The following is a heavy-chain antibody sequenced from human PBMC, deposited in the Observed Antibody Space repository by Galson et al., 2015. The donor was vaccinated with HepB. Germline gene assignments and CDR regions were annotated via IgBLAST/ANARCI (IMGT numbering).Heavy chain of an antibody. CDR2: ISGSGGST. V-gene: IGHV3-23*01. D-gene: IGHD6-19*01. CDR3: ARDWNSGSTGIDY. Sequence: SLRLSCAASGFTFSSYAMSWVRQAPGKGLEWVSAISGSGGSTYYADSVKGRSTISRDNSKNSLYLQMNSLRVEDTAIYYCARDWNSGSTGIDYWGQGTLVTVSS. J-gene: IGHJ4*02. CDR1: GFTFSSYA.